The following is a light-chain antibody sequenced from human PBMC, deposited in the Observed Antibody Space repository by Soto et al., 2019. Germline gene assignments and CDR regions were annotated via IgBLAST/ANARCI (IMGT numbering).Light chain of an antibody. Sequence: QSVLTQPRSVSGSPGQSVTISCTGSSSDVGAYNHVSWYQQHPGKAPKLLVYEVTKRPSGVPDRFSGSKSDNTASLTISGLQGDDEADDYCCSSEGRYIYFVFGGGTKLTVL. CDR3: CSSEGRYIYFV. CDR1: SSDVGAYNH. V-gene: IGLV2-11*01. J-gene: IGLJ2*01. CDR2: EVT.